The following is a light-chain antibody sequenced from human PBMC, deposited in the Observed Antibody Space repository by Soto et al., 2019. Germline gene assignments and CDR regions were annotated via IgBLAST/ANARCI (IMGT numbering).Light chain of an antibody. V-gene: IGLV2-23*01. CDR2: KGS. CDR3: CSSAPESTYV. Sequence: QSALAQPASVSGSPGQSITISCTGTSSDVGAYNSVSWYQQHPHKARQVIIYKGSQRPSGVSNRYSGSTAGNAASLTISGLQADDEADYFCCSSAPESTYVFGTGTKVTVL. CDR1: SSDVGAYNS. J-gene: IGLJ1*01.